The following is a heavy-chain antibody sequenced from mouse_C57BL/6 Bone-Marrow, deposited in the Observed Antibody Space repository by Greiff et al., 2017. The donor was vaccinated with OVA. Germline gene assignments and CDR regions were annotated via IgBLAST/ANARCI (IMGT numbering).Heavy chain of an antibody. CDR3: ARHGSSPYWYFDV. CDR1: GYTFTDYY. D-gene: IGHD1-1*01. CDR2: INPYNGGT. Sequence: EVQLQQSGPVLVKPGASVKMSCKASGYTFTDYYMNWVKQSHGKSLEWIGVINPYNGGTSYNQKFKGKATLTVDKSSSTAYMALNSLTSEDSAVYYCARHGSSPYWYFDVWGTGTTVTVSS. V-gene: IGHV1-19*01. J-gene: IGHJ1*03.